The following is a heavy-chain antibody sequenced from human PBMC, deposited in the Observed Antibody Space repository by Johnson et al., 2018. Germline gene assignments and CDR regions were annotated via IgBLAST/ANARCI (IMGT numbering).Heavy chain of an antibody. CDR1: GITFRSYV. CDR2: ISNDGSKK. V-gene: IGHV3-30-3*01. D-gene: IGHD6-13*01. Sequence: QVQLVESGGGVVQPGRSLRLSCVASGITFRSYVMHWVSQAAGKGLEWVAVISNDGSKKEYADSVKGRFTIFRDNPKNTLNLQMNSLRVEDTAVYYCARVGIAAAGMAYYYRDVWGKGTTVTVSS. CDR3: ARVGIAAAGMAYYYRDV. J-gene: IGHJ6*03.